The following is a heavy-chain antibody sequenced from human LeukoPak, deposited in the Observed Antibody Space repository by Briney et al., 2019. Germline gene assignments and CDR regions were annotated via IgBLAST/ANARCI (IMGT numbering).Heavy chain of an antibody. CDR2: IIPILGIA. J-gene: IGHJ6*02. CDR3: ARDDPINLRGFGELLYYYYYGMDV. CDR1: GGTFSSYA. D-gene: IGHD3-10*01. Sequence: GSSVKVSCKASGGTFSSYAISWVRQAPGQGLEWMGRIIPILGIANYAQKFQGRVTITADKSTSTAYMELSSLRSEVTAVYYCARDDPINLRGFGELLYYYYYGMDVWGQGTTVTVSS. V-gene: IGHV1-69*04.